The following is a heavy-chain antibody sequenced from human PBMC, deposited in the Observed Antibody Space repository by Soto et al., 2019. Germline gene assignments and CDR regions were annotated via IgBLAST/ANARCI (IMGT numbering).Heavy chain of an antibody. J-gene: IGHJ4*02. Sequence: QAQLVQSGAEVKRPGSSVKVSCKDSGGLFSSYAISWVRQAPGQGLEWMGGIIPVFGTPYYAQKFQGRVTISADESTNTAYLELGSLTSGDTAMYYCARGDSPYVWFNEFWGPGSLVTVSS. V-gene: IGHV1-69*01. CDR2: IIPVFGTP. D-gene: IGHD3-16*01. CDR3: ARGDSPYVWFNEF. CDR1: GGLFSSYA.